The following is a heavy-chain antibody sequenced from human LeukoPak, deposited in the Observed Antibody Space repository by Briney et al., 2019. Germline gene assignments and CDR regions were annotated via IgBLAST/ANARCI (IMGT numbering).Heavy chain of an antibody. CDR2: ISSSSSTI. Sequence: GGSLRLSCAASGFTFSSYSMNWVRQAPGKGLEWVSYISSSSSTIYYADSVKGRFTISRDNAKNSLYLQMNSLRAENTAVYYSARDNTAIVTYYFDYWGQGTLVTVSS. CDR3: ARDNTAIVTYYFDY. D-gene: IGHD5-18*01. CDR1: GFTFSSYS. V-gene: IGHV3-48*01. J-gene: IGHJ4*02.